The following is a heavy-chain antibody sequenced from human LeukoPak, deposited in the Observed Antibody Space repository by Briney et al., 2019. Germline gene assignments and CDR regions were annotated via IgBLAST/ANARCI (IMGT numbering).Heavy chain of an antibody. D-gene: IGHD3-3*01. CDR1: GGTFSSYA. Sequence: SVKVSCKASGGTFSSYAISWVRQAPGQGLEWMGRIIPIYGTANYAQKFQGRVTITTDESTSTAYMELSSLRSEDTAVYYCARGGITIFGVVSTSNWFDPWGQGTLVTVSS. CDR2: IIPIYGTA. CDR3: ARGGITIFGVVSTSNWFDP. J-gene: IGHJ5*02. V-gene: IGHV1-69*05.